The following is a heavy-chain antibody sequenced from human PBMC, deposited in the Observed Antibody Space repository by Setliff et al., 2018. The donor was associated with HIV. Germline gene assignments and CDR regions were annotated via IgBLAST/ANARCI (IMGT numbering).Heavy chain of an antibody. Sequence: PSETLSLTCSVSGGSVGSGSYYWSWIRQSPGKGLEWLGRVHNSAGSNYNPSLKSRVTISVDTSKSQFSLKLSSVTAADTAVYYCARGVPLLPPHYWGQGTLVTVS. V-gene: IGHV4-61*01. CDR1: GGSVGSGSYY. D-gene: IGHD2-21*02. CDR2: VHNSAGS. CDR3: ARGVPLLPPHY. J-gene: IGHJ4*02.